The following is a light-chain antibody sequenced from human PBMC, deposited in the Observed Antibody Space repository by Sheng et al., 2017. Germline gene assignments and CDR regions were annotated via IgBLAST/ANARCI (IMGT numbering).Light chain of an antibody. J-gene: IGKJ2*03. CDR2: GAS. CDR3: QQYGSSPRS. CDR1: QRVGSSY. Sequence: EIVLTQSPGTLSLSPGGRATLSCRASQRVGSSYLAWYQQKPGQAPRLLFYGASTRATGIPDRFSGSGSGTDFTLTISRLEPEDFAVYYCQQYGSSPRSFGQGTKLEIK. V-gene: IGKV3-20*01.